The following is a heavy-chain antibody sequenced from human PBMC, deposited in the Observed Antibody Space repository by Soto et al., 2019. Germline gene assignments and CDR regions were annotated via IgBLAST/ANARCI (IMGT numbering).Heavy chain of an antibody. J-gene: IGHJ4*02. Sequence: QTLSLTCAISGDSVSSSTAAWNWIRSSPSRGLEWLGRTYYRSNWRHDYAVSVKSRITVNPDTSKNHFSLRLNSVTPDDTAVYYCARGVAGSGFDLWGQGTLVTVSS. V-gene: IGHV6-1*01. CDR1: GDSVSSSTAA. CDR2: TYYRSNWRH. D-gene: IGHD6-19*01. CDR3: ARGVAGSGFDL.